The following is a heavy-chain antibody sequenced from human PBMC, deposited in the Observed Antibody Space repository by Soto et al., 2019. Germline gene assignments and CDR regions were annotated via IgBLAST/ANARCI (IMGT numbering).Heavy chain of an antibody. D-gene: IGHD3-22*01. CDR2: INPNSGNT. Sequence: ASVKVSCKASGYTFTGYYMHWVRQAPGQGLEWMGWINPNSGNTNYAQKFQGRVTMTTDTSTSTAYMELRSLRSDDTAVYYCARGANYYDSSGYFDYWGQGTLVTVSS. CDR3: ARGANYYDSSGYFDY. CDR1: GYTFTGYY. J-gene: IGHJ4*02. V-gene: IGHV1-2*02.